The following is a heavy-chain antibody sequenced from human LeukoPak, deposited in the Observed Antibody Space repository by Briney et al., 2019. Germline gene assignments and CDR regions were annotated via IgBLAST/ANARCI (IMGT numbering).Heavy chain of an antibody. CDR3: ARARSTMVRGVRDYYGMDV. CDR2: IYSGGST. CDR1: GFTVSSSY. J-gene: IGHJ6*02. Sequence: PGGSLRLSCAASGFTVSSSYMSWVRQAPGKGLEWVSVIYSGGSTYYADSVKGRFTISRDNSKNTLYLQMNSLRAEDTAVYYCARARSTMVRGVRDYYGMDVWGQGTTVTVSS. D-gene: IGHD3-10*01. V-gene: IGHV3-53*01.